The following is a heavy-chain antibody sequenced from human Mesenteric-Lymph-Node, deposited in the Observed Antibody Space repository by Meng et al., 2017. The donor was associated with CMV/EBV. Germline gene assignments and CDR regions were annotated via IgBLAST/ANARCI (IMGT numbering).Heavy chain of an antibody. V-gene: IGHV3-21*01. Sequence: SGFSFTGYSMIWVRQATGKGLEWVSSISSSSSFIYYADSVKGRFPISRDNAKSSLYLKMNSLRAEDTAVYYCARGGSTTGTVYYWGQGTLVTVSS. CDR2: ISSSSSFI. CDR1: GFSFTGYS. D-gene: IGHD1-1*01. CDR3: ARGGSTTGTVYY. J-gene: IGHJ4*02.